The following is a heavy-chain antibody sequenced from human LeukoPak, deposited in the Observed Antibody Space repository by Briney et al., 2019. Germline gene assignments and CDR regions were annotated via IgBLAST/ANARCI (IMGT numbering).Heavy chain of an antibody. Sequence: PGGSLRLSCVASGFTLSSYAVSWVRQAPGKGLQWVAVISYDGSNKYYADSVKGRFTISRDNAKNSLYLQMNSLRAEDTAVYYCARDRDGAVAGLDYFDYWGQGTLVTVSS. CDR3: ARDRDGAVAGLDYFDY. CDR2: ISYDGSNK. CDR1: GFTLSSYA. D-gene: IGHD6-19*01. V-gene: IGHV3-30*04. J-gene: IGHJ4*02.